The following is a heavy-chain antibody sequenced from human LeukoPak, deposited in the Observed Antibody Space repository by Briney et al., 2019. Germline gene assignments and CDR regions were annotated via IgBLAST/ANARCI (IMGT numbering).Heavy chain of an antibody. CDR2: INHSGST. D-gene: IGHD5-18*01. J-gene: IGHJ6*02. CDR3: AAGIQLWLGTYYYYGMDV. V-gene: IGHV4-34*01. CDR1: GGSFSGYY. Sequence: SEALSLTCAVYGGSFSGYYWSWIRQPPGKGLEWIGEINHSGSTNYNPSLKSRVTMSVDTSKNQFSLKLSSVTAADTAVYYCAAGIQLWLGTYYYYGMDVWGQGTTVTVSS.